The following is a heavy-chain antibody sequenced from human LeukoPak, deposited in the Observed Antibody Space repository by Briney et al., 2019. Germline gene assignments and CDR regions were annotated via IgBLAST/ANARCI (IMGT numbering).Heavy chain of an antibody. D-gene: IGHD3-10*01. V-gene: IGHV4-39*01. CDR2: IYYDGNT. Sequence: SETLSLTCAVSGDSISTSAYYWDWSRQPPGKGLEWIGNIYYDGNTRYNPSLKSRVTISVDRSKNQLSLKLSSVTAADTAVYYCARRYYYGSGSPEYWGQGSLVTVSS. J-gene: IGHJ4*02. CDR1: GDSISTSAYY. CDR3: ARRYYYGSGSPEY.